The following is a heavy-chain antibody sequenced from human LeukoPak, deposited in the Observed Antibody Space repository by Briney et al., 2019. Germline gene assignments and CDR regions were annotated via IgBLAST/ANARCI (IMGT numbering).Heavy chain of an antibody. CDR2: IRRKTDGETT. Sequence: GGSLRLSCAASGFTFSNVWMSWVRQVPGKGLEWVGRIRRKTDGETTDHAAPVKGRFTISRDDSKNTLYLQMNSLKTEHTAVYYCVTDLVIKGYFDYWGQGALVTVSS. V-gene: IGHV3-15*01. CDR3: VTDLVIKGYFDY. CDR1: GFTFSNVW. D-gene: IGHD2-21*01. J-gene: IGHJ4*02.